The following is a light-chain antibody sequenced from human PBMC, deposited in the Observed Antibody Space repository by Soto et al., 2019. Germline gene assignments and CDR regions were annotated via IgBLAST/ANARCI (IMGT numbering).Light chain of an antibody. J-gene: IGKJ1*01. CDR3: QHGSNSLRT. CDR1: QSVGSY. V-gene: IGKV1-39*01. Sequence: DIQMTQSPSSLSASVGDRVTITCRTSQSVGSYLNLYQQKPGKAPKLLIFAASSLQSGVPSRFRGSGFGTEFTFTINGLQPEDFATYYCQHGSNSLRTFGQGTEVEIK. CDR2: AAS.